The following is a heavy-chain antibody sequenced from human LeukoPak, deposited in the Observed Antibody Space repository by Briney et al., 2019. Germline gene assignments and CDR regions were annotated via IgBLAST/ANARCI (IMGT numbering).Heavy chain of an antibody. J-gene: IGHJ4*02. D-gene: IGHD6-13*01. CDR3: ARAAAGTNYFDY. CDR2: INPNSGGT. Sequence: ASVKVSCKASGYTFTGYYMHWVRQAPGQGFEWMGWINPNSGGTNYAQKFQGRVTMTRDTSISTAYMELSRLRSDDTAVYYCARAAAGTNYFDYWGQGTLVTVSS. V-gene: IGHV1-2*02. CDR1: GYTFTGYY.